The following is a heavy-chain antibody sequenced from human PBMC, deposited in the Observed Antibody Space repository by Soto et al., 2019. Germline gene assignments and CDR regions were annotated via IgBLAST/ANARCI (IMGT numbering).Heavy chain of an antibody. D-gene: IGHD2-21*01. Sequence: EVQLVESGGGLVQPGGSLRLSCAASGFSFSDHYMDWVLQAPGQGLEWVGLIRNKPTSYTTEYAASVKGRFTNSRDESKNSLYLQMNSLTTEDTAVYYCARDADHIPDYWGQGTLVTVSS. J-gene: IGHJ4*02. CDR3: ARDADHIPDY. CDR2: IRNKPTSYTT. V-gene: IGHV3-72*01. CDR1: GFSFSDHY.